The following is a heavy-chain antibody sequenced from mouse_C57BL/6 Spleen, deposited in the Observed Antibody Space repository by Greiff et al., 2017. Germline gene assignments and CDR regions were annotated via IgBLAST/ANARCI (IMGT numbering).Heavy chain of an antibody. D-gene: IGHD1-1*01. Sequence: QVQLKQSGPELVKPGASVKISCKASGYTFTDYYINWVKQRPGQGLEWIGWIFPGSGSTYYNEKFKGKATLTVDKSSSTAYMLLSSLTSEDSAVYFCAREERLLLFYAMDYWSQGTSVTVSS. CDR2: IFPGSGST. CDR3: AREERLLLFYAMDY. J-gene: IGHJ4*01. V-gene: IGHV1-75*01. CDR1: GYTFTDYY.